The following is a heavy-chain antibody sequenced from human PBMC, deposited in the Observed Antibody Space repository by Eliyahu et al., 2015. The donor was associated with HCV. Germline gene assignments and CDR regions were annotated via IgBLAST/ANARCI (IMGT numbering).Heavy chain of an antibody. CDR1: GFTFSSYW. D-gene: IGHD3-3*01. CDR3: KTSITIFGVVILDY. V-gene: IGHV3-74*01. Sequence: EVQLVESGGGLVQPGGSLRLSXAASGFTFSSYWMHWVRQAPGKGLVWVSRINSDGSSTSYADSVKGRFTISRDNAKNTLYLQMNSLRAEDTAVYYCKTSITIFGVVILDYWGQGTLVTVSS. CDR2: INSDGSST. J-gene: IGHJ4*02.